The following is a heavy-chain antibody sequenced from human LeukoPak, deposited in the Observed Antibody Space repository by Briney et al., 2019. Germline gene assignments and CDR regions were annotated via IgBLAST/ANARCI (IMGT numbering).Heavy chain of an antibody. J-gene: IGHJ4*02. CDR3: AKSGDYLWDY. CDR1: SCSISSNKW. V-gene: IGHV4-4*02. Sequence: SGTLSLTCAVCSCSISSNKWWSWVRQPPGKGLEWIGEIYHTGSTNYSPSLRSRVTMSIDKSNNQFSLNLNSVTAADTAVYYCAKSGDYLWDYWGQGTLVTVSS. D-gene: IGHD3-16*01. CDR2: IYHTGST.